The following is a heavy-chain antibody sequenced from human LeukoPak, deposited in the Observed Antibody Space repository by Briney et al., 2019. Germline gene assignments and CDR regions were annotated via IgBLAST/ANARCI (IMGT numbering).Heavy chain of an antibody. J-gene: IGHJ5*02. V-gene: IGHV4-4*02. CDR3: ARASSGTYNWFDP. CDR2: IYHSGST. Sequence: SGTLSLTCAVSGGSISSSNWWSWVRQPPGKGLEWIGEIYHSGSTNYNPSLKSRVTISVDKSKNQFPLKLSSVTAADTAVYYCARASSGTYNWFDPWGQGTLVTVSS. CDR1: GGSISSSNW. D-gene: IGHD3-10*01.